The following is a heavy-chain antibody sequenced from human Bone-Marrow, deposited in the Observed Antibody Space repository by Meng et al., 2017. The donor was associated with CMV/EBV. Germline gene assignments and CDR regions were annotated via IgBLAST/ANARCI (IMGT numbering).Heavy chain of an antibody. J-gene: IGHJ4*02. D-gene: IGHD3-3*01. CDR3: ARALRQYDDFWSGYYTPFDF. CDR2: IYYSGST. V-gene: IGHV4-39*07. CDR1: GGSITSSDYY. Sequence: SETLSLTCTVSGGSITSSDYYWAWIRQAPGKGPEWIASIYYSGSTYYSPSLKSRVAISIDTSKKQFSLKVKSMTAADSAVYYCARALRQYDDFWSGYYTPFDFWGQGTLVTVSS.